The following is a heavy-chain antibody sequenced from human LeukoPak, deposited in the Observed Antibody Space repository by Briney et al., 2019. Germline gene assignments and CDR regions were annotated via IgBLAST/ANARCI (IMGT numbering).Heavy chain of an antibody. V-gene: IGHV3-7*01. CDR1: GFNFGQYY. J-gene: IGHJ6*02. D-gene: IGHD2-8*01. Sequence: GGSLRLSCAASGFNFGQYYMSWVRQAPGKGLEWVANIKEDGSEKHYVDSVEGRFSISRDNAKNAVYLQMNSLRAEDTAVYYCTRDKGKGYYFHFYYGMDVWGQGTTVTVSS. CDR3: TRDKGKGYYFHFYYGMDV. CDR2: IKEDGSEK.